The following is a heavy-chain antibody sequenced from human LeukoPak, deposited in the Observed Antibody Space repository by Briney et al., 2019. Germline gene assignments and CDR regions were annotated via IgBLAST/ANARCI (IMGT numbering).Heavy chain of an antibody. V-gene: IGHV3-30-3*02. CDR2: ISYDGSNK. J-gene: IGHJ4*02. D-gene: IGHD2-2*01. Sequence: PGGPLRLSCAASGFTFSSYAMHWVRQAPGKGLEWVAVISYDGSNKYYADSVKGRFTISRDNSKNTLYLQMNSLRAEDTAVYYCVKYCSSTSCYWYWGQGTLVTVSS. CDR3: VKYCSSTSCYWY. CDR1: GFTFSSYA.